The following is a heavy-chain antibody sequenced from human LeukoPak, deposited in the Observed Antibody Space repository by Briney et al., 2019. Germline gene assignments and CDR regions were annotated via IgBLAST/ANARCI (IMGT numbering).Heavy chain of an antibody. V-gene: IGHV3-64*01. CDR2: INSNGDDT. CDR3: AKAFGYCSSTSCSD. Sequence: GGSLRLSCAASGFTFSHYSMHWVRQAPGKGLEYVSAINSNGDDTYYVNSVKGRFTISRDNSKNTLYLQMGSLRAEDTAVYYCAKAFGYCSSTSCSDWGRGTLVTVSS. J-gene: IGHJ4*02. CDR1: GFTFSHYS. D-gene: IGHD2-2*01.